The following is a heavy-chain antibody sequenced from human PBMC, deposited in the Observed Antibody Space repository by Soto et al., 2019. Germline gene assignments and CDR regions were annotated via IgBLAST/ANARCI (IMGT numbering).Heavy chain of an antibody. CDR3: AHLNGDHYYYYSYGMDV. Sequence: QITLKESGPTLVKPTQTLTLTCTFSGFSLSTSGVGVGWIRQPPGKALEWLALIYWDDDKRYSPSLKSRLTITEDISKNQVVLTMTTMDPVDTATYYCAHLNGDHYYYYSYGMDVWGQGTTVTVSS. V-gene: IGHV2-5*02. CDR1: GFSLSTSGVG. J-gene: IGHJ6*02. CDR2: IYWDDDK. D-gene: IGHD4-17*01.